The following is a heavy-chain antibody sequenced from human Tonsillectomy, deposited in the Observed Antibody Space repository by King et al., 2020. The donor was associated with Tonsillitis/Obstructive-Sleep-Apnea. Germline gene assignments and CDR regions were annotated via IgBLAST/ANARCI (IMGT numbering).Heavy chain of an antibody. CDR1: GYTFTNYG. J-gene: IGHJ4*02. CDR3: ARDSMSHYNDSSGYYTFNY. D-gene: IGHD3-22*01. V-gene: IGHV1-18*01. CDR2: ISAHNGHT. Sequence: VQLVQSGAEVKKPGASVKVSCKASGYTFTNYGISWVRQAPGQGLEWMAWISAHNGHTNYAQKLQGRVTMTTDTSTSTAYMELRSLRSDDTAVYYCARDSMSHYNDSSGYYTFNYWGQGTLVTVSA.